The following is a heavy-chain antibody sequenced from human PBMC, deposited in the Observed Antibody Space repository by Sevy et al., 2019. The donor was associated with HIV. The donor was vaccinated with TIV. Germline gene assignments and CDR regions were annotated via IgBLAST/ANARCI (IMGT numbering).Heavy chain of an antibody. J-gene: IGHJ2*01. CDR2: IKSNSNGGTI. Sequence: GGSLRLSCAASGFTFSRAWMSWVRQAPGKGLEWVGRIKSNSNGGTIDYAAPVKGRFSISGDDSENTVYLQMNSLNTEDTATYYCTTDRGRTSSMYFDLWGRGTLVTVSS. D-gene: IGHD3-10*01. CDR3: TTDRGRTSSMYFDL. V-gene: IGHV3-15*01. CDR1: GFTFSRAW.